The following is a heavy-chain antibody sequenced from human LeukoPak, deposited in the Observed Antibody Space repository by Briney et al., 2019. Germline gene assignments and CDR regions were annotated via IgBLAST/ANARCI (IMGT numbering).Heavy chain of an antibody. CDR2: ISYDGSNK. Sequence: GWSLRLSCAASGFTFSSYGMHWVRQAPGKGLEWVAVISYDGSNKYYADSVKGRFTISRDNSKNTLYLQMNSLRAEDTAVYYCANSYSSGSTADYWGQGTLVTVSS. V-gene: IGHV3-30*18. CDR1: GFTFSSYG. D-gene: IGHD3-22*01. J-gene: IGHJ4*02. CDR3: ANSYSSGSTADY.